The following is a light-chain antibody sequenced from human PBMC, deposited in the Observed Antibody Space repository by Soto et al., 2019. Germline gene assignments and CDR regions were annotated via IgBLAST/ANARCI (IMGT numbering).Light chain of an antibody. CDR2: DAS. V-gene: IGKV1-33*01. CDR3: QQYDNLPPLT. Sequence: DIQMTQSPSSLSASVGDRVTITGQASQDISNYLNWYQQKPGKAPKLLIYDASNLETGVPSRFSGSGSGTDFTFTISSLQPEDIATYYCQQYDNLPPLTFGGGTKVDIK. J-gene: IGKJ4*01. CDR1: QDISNY.